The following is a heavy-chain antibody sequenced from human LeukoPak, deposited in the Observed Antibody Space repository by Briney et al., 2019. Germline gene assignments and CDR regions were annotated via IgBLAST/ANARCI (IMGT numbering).Heavy chain of an antibody. J-gene: IGHJ4*02. CDR2: ISSSSSYI. V-gene: IGHV3-21*01. CDR1: GFTFSSYS. Sequence: SGGSLRLSCAASGFTFSSYSMNWVRQAPGKGLEWVSSISSSSSYIYYADSVKGRFTISRDNAKNSLYLQMNSLRAEDTAVYYCARGDGYLYYFDYWGQGTLVTASS. CDR3: ARGDGYLYYFDY. D-gene: IGHD5-24*01.